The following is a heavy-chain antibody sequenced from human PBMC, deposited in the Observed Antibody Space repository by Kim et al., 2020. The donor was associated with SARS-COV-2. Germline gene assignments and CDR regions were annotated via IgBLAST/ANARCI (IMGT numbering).Heavy chain of an antibody. J-gene: IGHJ5*02. CDR3: ARDSSMAGYPHFDP. Sequence: SETLSLTCTVSGGSISNYYWSWIRQPPGKGLEWIGYIYYSGSTNYNPSLKSRVTISVDTSKNQFSLKLSSVTAADTAVYHCARDSSMAGYPHFDPWGQGTLVTVSS. CDR2: IYYSGST. D-gene: IGHD6-19*01. CDR1: GGSISNYY. V-gene: IGHV4-59*01.